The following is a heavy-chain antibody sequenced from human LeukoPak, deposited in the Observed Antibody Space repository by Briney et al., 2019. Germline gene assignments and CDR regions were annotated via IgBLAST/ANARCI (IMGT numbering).Heavy chain of an antibody. CDR1: GFTFSSYA. Sequence: GGSLRLSCAASGFTFSSYAMNWVRQAPGKGLEWVSAIGYSGASTYYADSVRGRFTISRDNSKNTLYLQINSLRAEDTAIYYCAKDRGSGWLHDAFDIWGQGTMVTVSS. J-gene: IGHJ3*02. CDR3: AKDRGSGWLHDAFDI. V-gene: IGHV3-23*01. D-gene: IGHD6-19*01. CDR2: IGYSGAST.